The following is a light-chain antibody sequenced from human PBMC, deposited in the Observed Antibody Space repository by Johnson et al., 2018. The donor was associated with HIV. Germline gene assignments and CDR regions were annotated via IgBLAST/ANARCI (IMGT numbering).Light chain of an antibody. V-gene: IGLV1-51*02. CDR1: SSNIGNNY. J-gene: IGLJ1*01. Sequence: QSMLTQPPSVSAAPGQKVTISCSGSSSNIGNNYVSWYQQLPGTAPKLLIYENNKRPSGIPDRFSGSKSGTSASLAISGLQAEDEADYYCAAWDDSLNGRYVFGTGTKVTVL. CDR2: ENN. CDR3: AAWDDSLNGRYV.